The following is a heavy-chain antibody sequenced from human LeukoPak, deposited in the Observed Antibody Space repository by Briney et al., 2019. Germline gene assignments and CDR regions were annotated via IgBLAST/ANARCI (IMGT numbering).Heavy chain of an antibody. V-gene: IGHV3-21*01. Sequence: GGSLRLSCAASGFTFSSYSMNWVRQAPGKGLEWVSSISSSSSYIYYADSVKGRFTISRDNAKNSLYLQMNSLRAEDTAVYYCARDSGTRQQLLNAFDIWGXGTMVTVSS. CDR1: GFTFSSYS. CDR2: ISSSSSYI. CDR3: ARDSGTRQQLLNAFDI. J-gene: IGHJ3*02. D-gene: IGHD6-13*01.